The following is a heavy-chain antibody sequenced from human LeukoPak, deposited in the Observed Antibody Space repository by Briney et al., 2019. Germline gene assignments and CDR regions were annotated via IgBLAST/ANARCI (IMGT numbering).Heavy chain of an antibody. CDR1: GFSVSSNF. CDR3: ARGRRWDLLVSLIDASDI. D-gene: IGHD4-23*01. Sequence: GGSLRLSCAASGFSVSSNFMTWVRQAPGKGLEWLSVIFSGGSTYYADSVKGRFTISRDNSKNTLYLQMSSLRAEDTAVYFCARGRRWDLLVSLIDASDIWGQGTMVTVS. J-gene: IGHJ3*02. CDR2: IFSGGST. V-gene: IGHV3-53*01.